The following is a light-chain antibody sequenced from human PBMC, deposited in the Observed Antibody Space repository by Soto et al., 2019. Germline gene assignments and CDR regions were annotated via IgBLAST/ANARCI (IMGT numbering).Light chain of an antibody. Sequence: PSTLSLSPGERATLSCRASQSVSSSYLAWYQQKPGQAPRLLIYGASSRATGIPDRFSGSGSGTDFTLTISRLEPEDFAVYYCQQYGDSPRTFGQGTKVDIK. CDR2: GAS. CDR1: QSVSSSY. V-gene: IGKV3-20*01. CDR3: QQYGDSPRT. J-gene: IGKJ1*01.